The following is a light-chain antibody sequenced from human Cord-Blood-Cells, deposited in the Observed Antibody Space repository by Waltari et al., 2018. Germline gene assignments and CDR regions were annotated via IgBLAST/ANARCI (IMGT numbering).Light chain of an antibody. Sequence: SYVLTQPPPVSVAPGKTARITCGGNNLGSKSVHWYQQKPGQAPVLVIYYDSDRPSGIPERFSGSNSGNTATLTISRVEAGDEADYYCQVWDSSSDHRVVFGGGTKLTVL. CDR3: QVWDSSSDHRVV. CDR2: YDS. CDR1: NLGSKS. J-gene: IGLJ2*01. V-gene: IGLV3-21*04.